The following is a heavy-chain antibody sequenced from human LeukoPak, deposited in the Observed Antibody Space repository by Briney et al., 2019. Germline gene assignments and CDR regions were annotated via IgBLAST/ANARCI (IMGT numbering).Heavy chain of an antibody. D-gene: IGHD2-21*02. V-gene: IGHV4-39*07. Sequence: SETLSLTCTVSRGSISSGGYYWGWIRQPPGKGLEWIGSIYYSGSTYYNPSLKSRVTISVDTSKNQFSLKLSSVTAADTAVYYCARSPLHIVVVTAIHWGQGTLVTVSS. CDR2: IYYSGST. CDR3: ARSPLHIVVVTAIH. J-gene: IGHJ4*02. CDR1: RGSISSGGYY.